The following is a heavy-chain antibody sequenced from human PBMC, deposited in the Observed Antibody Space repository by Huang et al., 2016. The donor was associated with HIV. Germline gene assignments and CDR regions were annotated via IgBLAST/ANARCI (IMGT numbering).Heavy chain of an antibody. CDR3: AKDARAFGSGSYPSHYYFDY. J-gene: IGHJ4*02. Sequence: TISGSGGSRYYADSVKCRFTISRDKSNNTMCLQMNNLRADDTAVYYCAKDARAFGSGSYPSHYYFDYWGQGTLVTVSS. CDR2: ISGSGGSR. V-gene: IGHV3-23*01. D-gene: IGHD3-10*01.